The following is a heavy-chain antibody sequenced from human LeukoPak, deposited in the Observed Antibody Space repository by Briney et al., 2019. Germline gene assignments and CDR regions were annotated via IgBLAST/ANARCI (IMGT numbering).Heavy chain of an antibody. CDR3: ATGGQWDLLNY. CDR2: SGPEDGEA. D-gene: IGHD1-26*01. CDR1: GDTLTELS. J-gene: IGHJ4*02. Sequence: ASGKVSCTISGDTLTELSTHWVRQAPGKGLEWMGGSGPEDGEANYARPFQGRVTLTEDTSAGKAYLELTSLRSEDTAIYSCATGGQWDLLNYWGQGTLVTVSS. V-gene: IGHV1-24*01.